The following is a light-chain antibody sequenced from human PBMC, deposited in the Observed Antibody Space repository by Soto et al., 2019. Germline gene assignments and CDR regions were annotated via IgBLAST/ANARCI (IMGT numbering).Light chain of an antibody. V-gene: IGLV1-40*01. CDR1: SSNIGAGYD. J-gene: IGLJ2*01. Sequence: QSVLTQPPSVSGAPGQRVTISCTGSSSNIGAGYDVHWYQQLPGTAPKLLIYGNSNRPSGVPDRFSGSKSGTSASLAITGLRAEDEADYYCQSYDSSRRGVVFGGGTKLTVL. CDR3: QSYDSSRRGVV. CDR2: GNS.